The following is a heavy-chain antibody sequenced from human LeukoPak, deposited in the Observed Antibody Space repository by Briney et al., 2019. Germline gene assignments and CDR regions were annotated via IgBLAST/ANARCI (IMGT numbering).Heavy chain of an antibody. CDR1: GGSISSYY. CDR2: IYYSGST. J-gene: IGHJ6*03. D-gene: IGHD6-6*01. Sequence: SETLSLTCTVSGGSISSYYWSWIRQPPGKGLEWIGYIYYSGSTNYNPSLKSRVTISVDTSKNQFSLKLSSVTAADTAVYYCAREVMGSSPGTYYYYMDVWGKGTTVTVSS. CDR3: AREVMGSSPGTYYYYMDV. V-gene: IGHV4-59*12.